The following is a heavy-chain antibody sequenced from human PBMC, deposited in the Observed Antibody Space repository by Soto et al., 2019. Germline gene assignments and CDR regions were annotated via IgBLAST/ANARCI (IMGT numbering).Heavy chain of an antibody. J-gene: IGHJ4*02. CDR2: INHSGST. V-gene: IGHV4-4*02. CDR1: SVSISSGNW. CDR3: ARGEQIIDY. Sequence: SETLSLTCAVSSVSISSGNWWSWVRQPPGKGLEWIGEINHSGSTNYNPSLKSRVTMSVDTSKNQFSLKLSSVTAADTAVYYCARGEQIIDYWGQGTLVTVSS. D-gene: IGHD2-21*01.